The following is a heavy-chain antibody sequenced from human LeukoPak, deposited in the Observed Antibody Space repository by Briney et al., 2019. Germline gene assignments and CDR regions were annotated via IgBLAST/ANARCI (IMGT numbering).Heavy chain of an antibody. D-gene: IGHD5-24*01. Sequence: SQTLSLTCTVSGGSISSGDYYWSWIRQPPGKGLEWIGYIYYSGSTYYNPSLKSRVTISVDTSKNQFSLKLSSVTAADTAVYYCARYEGEMATNRQTLDLWGQGTMVTVSS. CDR3: ARYEGEMATNRQTLDL. CDR1: GGSISSGDYY. J-gene: IGHJ3*01. CDR2: IYYSGST. V-gene: IGHV4-30-4*08.